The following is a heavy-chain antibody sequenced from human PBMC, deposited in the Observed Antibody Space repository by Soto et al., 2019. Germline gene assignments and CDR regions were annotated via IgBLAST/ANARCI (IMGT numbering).Heavy chain of an antibody. Sequence: QSQTLSLTCTVSGGSISSYYWSWIRQPPGKGLEWIGYIYYSGSTIYNPSLKSRVTISVDTSKNQFSLKLSSVTAADTAVYYCARGATMLRGEFLYYYFDYWGQGTLVTVSS. J-gene: IGHJ4*02. CDR3: ARGATMLRGEFLYYYFDY. CDR1: GGSISSYY. D-gene: IGHD3-10*01. CDR2: IYYSGST. V-gene: IGHV4-59*01.